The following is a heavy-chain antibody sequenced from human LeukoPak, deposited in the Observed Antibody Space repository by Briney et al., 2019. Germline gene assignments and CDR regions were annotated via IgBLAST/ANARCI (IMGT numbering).Heavy chain of an antibody. V-gene: IGHV1-8*01. D-gene: IGHD1-26*01. J-gene: IGHJ4*02. CDR3: ATDPRWEPQFDY. CDR1: GYTFTSYD. Sequence: ASVKVSCKASGYTFTSYDINWVRRATGQGLEWMGWMNPNSGNTGYAQKFQGRVTMTEDTSTDTAYMELSSLRSEDTAVYYCATDPRWEPQFDYWSQGTLVTVSS. CDR2: MNPNSGNT.